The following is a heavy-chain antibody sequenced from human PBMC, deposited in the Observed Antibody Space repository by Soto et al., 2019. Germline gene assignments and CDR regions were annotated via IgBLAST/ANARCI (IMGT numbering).Heavy chain of an antibody. J-gene: IGHJ5*02. D-gene: IGHD2-8*01. Sequence: GGSLRLSCAASGFPFSSHSMNWVRQAPGKGLEWVSSISSSSSYIYYADSVKGRFTISRDNAKNSLYLQMNSLRAEDTAVYYCARDTCTNGVCPNWFDPWGQGTLVTVSS. V-gene: IGHV3-21*01. CDR3: ARDTCTNGVCPNWFDP. CDR2: ISSSSSYI. CDR1: GFPFSSHS.